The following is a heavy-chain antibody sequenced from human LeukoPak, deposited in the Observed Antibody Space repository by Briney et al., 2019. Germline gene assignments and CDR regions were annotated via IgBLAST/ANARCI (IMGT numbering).Heavy chain of an antibody. J-gene: IGHJ5*02. V-gene: IGHV4-30-4*01. CDR1: GGSMSSGDYY. CDR2: IYYSGST. D-gene: IGHD3-10*01. Sequence: PSETLSLTCTVSGGSMSSGDYYWSWIRQPPGKGLEWIGYIYYSGSTYYNPSLKSRVTISVETSMNQFSLKLSSVTAADTAVSYCARARYYYGSGSYYKGRDWFDPWGQGTLVTVSS. CDR3: ARARYYYGSGSYYKGRDWFDP.